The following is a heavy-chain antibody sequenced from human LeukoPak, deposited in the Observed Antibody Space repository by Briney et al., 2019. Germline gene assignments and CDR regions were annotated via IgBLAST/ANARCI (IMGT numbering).Heavy chain of an antibody. CDR1: GFTVSSNY. CDR3: ARDKGSSWSDAFDI. CDR2: ISIPGSI. Sequence: GGSLRLSCAASGFTVSSNYMTWVRQAPGKGLEWVSAISIPGSITYADSVKGRFTTSRDNSKNTLYLQMNSLRADDTAVYYCARDKGSSWSDAFDIWGQGTMVTVSS. D-gene: IGHD6-13*01. J-gene: IGHJ3*02. V-gene: IGHV3-53*01.